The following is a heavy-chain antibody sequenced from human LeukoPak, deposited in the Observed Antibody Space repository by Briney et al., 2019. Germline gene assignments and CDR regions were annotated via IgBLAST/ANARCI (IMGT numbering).Heavy chain of an antibody. CDR1: GFTFSNYY. CDR3: ASPLTTVTALWD. J-gene: IGHJ4*02. Sequence: PGGSLRLSCAASGFTFSNYYMHWVRQAPGKGLVWVSRLKSDGTDTGYADSVKGRFTISRDNAKSTLYLQMNSLRAEDTAVYYCASPLTTVTALWDWGQGTLVTVSS. CDR2: LKSDGTDT. D-gene: IGHD4-17*01. V-gene: IGHV3-74*01.